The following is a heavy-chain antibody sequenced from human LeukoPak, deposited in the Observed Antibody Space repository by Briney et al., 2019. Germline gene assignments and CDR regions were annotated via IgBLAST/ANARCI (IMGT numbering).Heavy chain of an antibody. J-gene: IGHJ4*02. CDR3: ARHRLDASRVQADFDY. D-gene: IGHD2-8*01. CDR2: IGVAV. Sequence: PGGSLRLSCAASGFSLSDYYMSWIRQAPGMGLEWVSYIGVAVNSAGSVSGRFTISRDSATNSVHLQMNSLRVEDAAVYYCARHRLDASRVQADFDYWGQGTLVTVSS. CDR1: GFSLSDYY. V-gene: IGHV3-11*01.